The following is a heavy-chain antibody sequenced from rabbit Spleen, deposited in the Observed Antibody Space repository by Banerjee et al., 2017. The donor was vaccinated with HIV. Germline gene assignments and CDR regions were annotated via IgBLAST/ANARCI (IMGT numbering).Heavy chain of an antibody. J-gene: IGHJ3*01. Sequence: QSLEESGGDLVKPGASLTLTCTASGFSFSSSYYMCWVRQPPGKGLEWIACIYAGNSGTTYYASWAKGRFTISKTSSTTVTLQMTRLTAADTATYFCARGYTDYATSRLDLWGPGTLVTVS. D-gene: IGHD6-1*01. CDR2: IYAGNSGTT. V-gene: IGHV1S40*01. CDR3: ARGYTDYATSRLDL. CDR1: GFSFSSSYY.